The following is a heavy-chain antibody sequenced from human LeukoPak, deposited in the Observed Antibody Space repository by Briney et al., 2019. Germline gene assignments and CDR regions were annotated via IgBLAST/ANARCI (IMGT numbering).Heavy chain of an antibody. CDR2: ISSSSSYI. Sequence: GGSLRLSXAASGLTFSSYSMNWVRQAPGKGLEWVSSISSSSSYIYYADSVKGRFTISRDNAKNSLYLQMNSLRAEDTAVYYCASDGGYSYGYRSVYWGQGTLVTVSS. CDR1: GLTFSSYS. J-gene: IGHJ4*02. CDR3: ASDGGYSYGYRSVY. D-gene: IGHD5-18*01. V-gene: IGHV3-21*01.